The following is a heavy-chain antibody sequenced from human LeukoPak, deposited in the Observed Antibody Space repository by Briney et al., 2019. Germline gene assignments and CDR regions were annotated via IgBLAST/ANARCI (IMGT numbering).Heavy chain of an antibody. V-gene: IGHV3-23*01. CDR2: IRGSGNST. J-gene: IGHJ4*02. CDR3: AKSRTSGYYFDY. D-gene: IGHD5-12*01. Sequence: PGGSLRLSCAASEFPFSNYAMTWVRQAPGKGLEWVSSIRGSGNSTYYADSVKGRFTISSDNSKNTLYLQMNSLRAEDAAVYYCAKSRTSGYYFDYWGQGTLVTVSS. CDR1: EFPFSNYA.